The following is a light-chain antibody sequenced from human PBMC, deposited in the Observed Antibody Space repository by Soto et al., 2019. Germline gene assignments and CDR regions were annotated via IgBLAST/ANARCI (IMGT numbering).Light chain of an antibody. J-gene: IGKJ4*01. CDR1: QSVSSSY. CDR2: DAF. CDR3: QQRSIWPPL. V-gene: IGKV3D-20*02. Sequence: EIVLTQSPGPLSFSPGERATLSCRASQSVSSSYLAWYQQKPGQTPRLLIYDAFNRATGIPARFSGSGSGTDFTLTISSLEPEDFAVYYCQQRSIWPPLFGGGTKVDIK.